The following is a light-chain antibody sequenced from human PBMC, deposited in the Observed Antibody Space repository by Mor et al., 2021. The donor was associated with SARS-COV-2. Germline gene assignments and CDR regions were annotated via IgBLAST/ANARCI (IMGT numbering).Light chain of an antibody. V-gene: IGLV3-19*01. CDR3: KYRDSSGSHRV. CDR2: KDS. J-gene: IGLJ3*02. Sequence: WYQQKPGQAPVQVIYKDSERPSGIPDRFSGSSSGNTASLTITGAQAEDEADYYCKYRDSSGSHRVFG.